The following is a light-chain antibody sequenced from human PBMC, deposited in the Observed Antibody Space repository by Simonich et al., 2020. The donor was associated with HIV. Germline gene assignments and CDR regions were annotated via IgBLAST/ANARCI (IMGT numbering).Light chain of an antibody. CDR1: QGISSG. V-gene: IGKV1-12*01. CDR2: AAS. CDR3: QQYYSAPRT. Sequence: DIQMTQSPSSVSASVGDRVTITCRASQGISSGLAWYQQKPGKAPKLLIYAASSLQSGVPSRFSGSGSGTEFTLTISSLQAEDVAVYYCQQYYSAPRTFGQGTKVEIK. J-gene: IGKJ1*01.